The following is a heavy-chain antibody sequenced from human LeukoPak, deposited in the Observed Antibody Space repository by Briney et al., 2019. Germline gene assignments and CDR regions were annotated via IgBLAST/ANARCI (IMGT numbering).Heavy chain of an antibody. D-gene: IGHD6-19*01. V-gene: IGHV3-23*01. CDR3: ARDSSGWSYFDY. CDR1: GFTFSSYA. Sequence: PGGSLRLSCAASGFTFSSYAMSWVRQAPGKGLEWVSAISGSGGSTYYADSVKGRFTISRDNSKNTLYLQMNSLRAEDTAVYYCARDSSGWSYFDYWGQGTLVTVSS. CDR2: ISGSGGST. J-gene: IGHJ4*02.